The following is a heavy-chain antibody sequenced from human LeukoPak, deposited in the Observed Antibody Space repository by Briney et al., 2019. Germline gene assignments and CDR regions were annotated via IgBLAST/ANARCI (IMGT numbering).Heavy chain of an antibody. V-gene: IGHV4-34*01. CDR1: GGAFGGYY. D-gene: IGHD3-10*01. CDR2: INHSGST. Sequence: KPSETLSLTCAVSGGAFGGYYWSWIRQPPRKGLEWIGEINHSGSTNYNPSLKSRVTISVDTSKNQFSLKLSSVTAADTAVYYCARGQWVRGVIITAPYYYYYGMDVWGQGTTVTVSS. CDR3: ARGQWVRGVIITAPYYYYYGMDV. J-gene: IGHJ6*02.